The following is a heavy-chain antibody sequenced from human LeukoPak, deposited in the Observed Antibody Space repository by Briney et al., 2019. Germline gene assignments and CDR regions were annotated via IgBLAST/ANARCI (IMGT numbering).Heavy chain of an antibody. Sequence: GGSLRLSCAVSGFMFSNYGVSWVRQAPGKGLERVSIISATGASTHYADSVKGRFTISRDNPKNTLFLQMDNLTVEDTAVYYCAKRAGGADRAFDYWGQGTLVTVSS. V-gene: IGHV3-23*01. CDR1: GFMFSNYG. D-gene: IGHD1-26*01. CDR2: ISATGAST. J-gene: IGHJ4*02. CDR3: AKRAGGADRAFDY.